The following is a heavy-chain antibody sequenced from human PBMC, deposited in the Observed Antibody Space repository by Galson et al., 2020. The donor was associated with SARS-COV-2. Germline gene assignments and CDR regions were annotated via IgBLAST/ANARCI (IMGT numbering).Heavy chain of an antibody. V-gene: IGHV4-38-2*02. D-gene: IGHD3-22*01. CDR2: VYPSGTT. CDR3: ARQGVNMIVLVTVPGWYFDL. J-gene: IGHJ2*01. CDR1: GYSVSTTNY. Sequence: SETLSLTCTVSGYSVSTTNYWGWVRQPPGRGLEWIGSVYPSGTTYYNPSLKSRVPISVDTSKNQFSLRLDSVTAADTALYYCARQGVNMIVLVTVPGWYFDLWGRSTLVTVSS.